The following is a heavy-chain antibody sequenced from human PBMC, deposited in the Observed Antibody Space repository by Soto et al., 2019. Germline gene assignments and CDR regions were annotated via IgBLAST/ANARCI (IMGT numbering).Heavy chain of an antibody. CDR2: IYYSGST. Sequence: SETLSLTCTVSGGSISSYYWSWIRQPPGKGLEWIGYIYYSGSTNYNPSLKSRVTISVDTSKNQFSLKLSSVTAADTAVYYCGRWVVDSSGYYGYNWLDPWGQGTLVTVSS. CDR1: GGSISSYY. J-gene: IGHJ5*02. CDR3: GRWVVDSSGYYGYNWLDP. V-gene: IGHV4-59*01. D-gene: IGHD3-22*01.